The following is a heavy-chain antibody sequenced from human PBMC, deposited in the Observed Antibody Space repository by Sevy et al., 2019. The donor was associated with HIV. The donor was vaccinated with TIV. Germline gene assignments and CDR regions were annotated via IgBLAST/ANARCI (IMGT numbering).Heavy chain of an antibody. CDR1: GGSISSSY. CDR3: ARHGAYGDYVPNDPPLDY. Sequence: SENLSLTCTVTGGSISSSYWSWIRQPPGKGLERIGNIFESGSTNYNPSLKSRVTISLDTSKSHYSLNLNSVTAADTAVYYCARHGAYGDYVPNDPPLDYWGRGILVTVSS. V-gene: IGHV4-59*08. CDR2: IFESGST. D-gene: IGHD4-17*01. J-gene: IGHJ4*01.